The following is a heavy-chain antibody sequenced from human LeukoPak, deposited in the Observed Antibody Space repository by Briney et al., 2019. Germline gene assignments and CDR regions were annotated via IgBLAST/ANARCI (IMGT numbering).Heavy chain of an antibody. D-gene: IGHD1-1*01. Sequence: SVKVSCKASGDTFRNSAISWVRQAPGHGLEWVGGTIPLFSTANYAVDFQGRLTITTEESTSTVYMELRNLRSEDTAVYYCARDRRVETTSTGFFFDYWGQGTLVTVSS. J-gene: IGHJ4*02. CDR1: GDTFRNSA. CDR3: ARDRRVETTSTGFFFDY. V-gene: IGHV1-69*05. CDR2: TIPLFSTA.